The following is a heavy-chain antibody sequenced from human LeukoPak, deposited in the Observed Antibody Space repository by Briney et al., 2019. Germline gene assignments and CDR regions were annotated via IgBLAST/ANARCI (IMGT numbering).Heavy chain of an antibody. V-gene: IGHV3-53*01. D-gene: IGHD2-2*01. CDR2: IYSGGST. Sequence: PGGSLRLSCAASGFTVSSNYMSWVRQAPGKGLEWVSVIYSGGSTYYADSVKGRFTISRDNSKNTLYLQMNSLRAEDTAVYYCARARGCSSTSCYGEYAFDIWGQGTMVTVSS. J-gene: IGHJ3*02. CDR1: GFTVSSNY. CDR3: ARARGCSSTSCYGEYAFDI.